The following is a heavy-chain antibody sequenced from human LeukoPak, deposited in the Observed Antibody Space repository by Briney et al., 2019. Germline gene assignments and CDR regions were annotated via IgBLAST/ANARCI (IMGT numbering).Heavy chain of an antibody. CDR2: ISYDGSNK. CDR1: GFTFSSYA. D-gene: IGHD6-19*01. J-gene: IGHJ4*02. V-gene: IGHV3-30-3*01. Sequence: GGSLRLSCAASGFTFSSYAIHWVRQAPGKGLEWVAVISYDGSNKYYADSVRGRFTISRDNPKNTLYIQMSSLTAEDTAIYYCAKDRRDSSGWFRTDDYWGQGTLVTVSS. CDR3: AKDRRDSSGWFRTDDY.